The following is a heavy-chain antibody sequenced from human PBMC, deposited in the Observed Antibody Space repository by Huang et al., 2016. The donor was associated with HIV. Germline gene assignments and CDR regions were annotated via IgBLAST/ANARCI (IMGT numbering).Heavy chain of an antibody. CDR3: ARDRITQCNGGRCYSDWSDP. D-gene: IGHD2-15*01. Sequence: QVQLQESGPGPVKPSQTLSLTCTVSGDSTCRGGYLWGWIRQSPGKGLELIGSIYYSGTTAYTPSRRCRVTMAVDTSKNQFALRLASVNAEDTAVYYCARDRITQCNGGRCYSDWSDPWGQGTLVIVSS. CDR2: IYYSGTT. J-gene: IGHJ5*02. CDR1: GDSTCRGGYL. V-gene: IGHV4-30-4*08.